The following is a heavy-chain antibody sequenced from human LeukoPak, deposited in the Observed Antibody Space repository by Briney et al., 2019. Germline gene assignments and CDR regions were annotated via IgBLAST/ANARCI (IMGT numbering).Heavy chain of an antibody. D-gene: IGHD3-9*01. Sequence: PGGSLRLSCEASEFSFSNFAMHWVRQAPGKGLEWVAMIRYDGTEKTYADSVKGRFTVSRDNANNTLHLQMNSLRAEDTAVYFCARTPLRYFDWLFSYWGQGTLVTVSS. V-gene: IGHV3-30*02. CDR3: ARTPLRYFDWLFSY. CDR1: EFSFSNFA. CDR2: IRYDGTEK. J-gene: IGHJ4*02.